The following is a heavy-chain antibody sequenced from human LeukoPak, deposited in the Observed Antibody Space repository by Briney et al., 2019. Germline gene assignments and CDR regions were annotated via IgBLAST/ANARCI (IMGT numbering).Heavy chain of an antibody. CDR2: ISYDGSNK. J-gene: IGHJ3*02. CDR1: GFTFSSYA. V-gene: IGHV3-30*01. CDR3: ARAAWSRRGDDDAFDI. D-gene: IGHD1-1*01. Sequence: GGSLRLSCAASGFTFSSYAMHWVRQAPGKGLEWVAVISYDGSNKYYADSVKGRFTISRDNSKNTLYLQMNSLRAEDTAVYYCARAAWSRRGDDDAFDIWGQGTMVTVSS.